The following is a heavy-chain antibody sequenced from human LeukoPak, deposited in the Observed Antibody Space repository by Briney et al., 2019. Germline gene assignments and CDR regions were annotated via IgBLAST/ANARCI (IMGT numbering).Heavy chain of an antibody. Sequence: PSETLSLTCTVSGGSISSGSYYWSWIRQPAGKGLEWIGRIYTSGSTNYNPSLKSRVTISVDTSKNQFSLKLSSVTAADTAVYYCARESPAWGNSQDEYFQHWGQGTLVTVSS. CDR3: ARESPAWGNSQDEYFQH. J-gene: IGHJ1*01. CDR2: IYTSGST. V-gene: IGHV4-61*02. CDR1: GGSISSGSYY. D-gene: IGHD1-26*01.